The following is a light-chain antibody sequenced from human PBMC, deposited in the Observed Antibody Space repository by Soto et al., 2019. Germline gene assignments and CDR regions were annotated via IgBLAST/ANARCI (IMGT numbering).Light chain of an antibody. CDR1: QSVRSNY. V-gene: IGKV3-20*01. Sequence: EIVLTQSPDTLSLSPGERATLSCRASQSVRSNYLAWYQQKPGQAPRFLIYDASSRATGIPDRFSGSGSGTDFTLPISRLDPEHFAVYYCQQYGSSPLTFGGVTKVEIK. J-gene: IGKJ4*01. CDR3: QQYGSSPLT. CDR2: DAS.